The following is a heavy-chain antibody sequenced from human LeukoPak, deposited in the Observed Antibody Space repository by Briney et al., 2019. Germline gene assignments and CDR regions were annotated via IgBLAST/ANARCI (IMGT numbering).Heavy chain of an antibody. CDR2: IHASGTT. CDR3: ARDLNGDYFDY. D-gene: IGHD4-17*01. CDR1: GGSISSFY. J-gene: IGHJ4*02. V-gene: IGHV4-4*07. Sequence: SETLSLTCTVSGGSISSFYWSWIRQPAGKGLEWIGRIHASGTTNYNPSLKSRVTMSVDTSKNQFSLKLSPVTAADTAVYYCARDLNGDYFDYWGQGTLVTVSS.